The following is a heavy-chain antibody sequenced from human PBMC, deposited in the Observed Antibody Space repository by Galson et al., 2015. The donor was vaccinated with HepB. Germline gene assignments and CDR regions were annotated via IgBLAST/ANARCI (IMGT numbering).Heavy chain of an antibody. CDR3: ATTKFGRGAYWTFGI. CDR1: DSTFSSYT. CDR2: ISTNGATI. J-gene: IGHJ3*02. Sequence: SLRLSCAASDSTFSSYTMNWVRQIPGKGLQWVSYISTNGATIHYADSVKGRFTIARDNAKNTMWLQMNSLRAEDTAVYYCATTKFGRGAYWTFGIWGPGTLVTVSS. V-gene: IGHV3-48*04. D-gene: IGHD4/OR15-4a*01.